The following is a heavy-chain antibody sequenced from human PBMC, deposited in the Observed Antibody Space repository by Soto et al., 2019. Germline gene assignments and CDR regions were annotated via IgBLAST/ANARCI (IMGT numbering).Heavy chain of an antibody. Sequence: HPGGSLRLSCVASGFTFISSFMGWIRQAPWKVLEWVANIKQDVAVTYYVDSVEGRFTISTDNTNDSLYMQMNRLRGEDTAIYYCARYYRGSGRYFFDSWGQGTLVTVSS. J-gene: IGHJ4*02. CDR1: GFTFISSF. D-gene: IGHD6-19*01. CDR2: IKQDVAVT. V-gene: IGHV3-7*01. CDR3: ARYYRGSGRYFFDS.